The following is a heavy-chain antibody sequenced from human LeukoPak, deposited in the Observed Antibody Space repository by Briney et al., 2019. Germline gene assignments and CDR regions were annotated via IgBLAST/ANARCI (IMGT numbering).Heavy chain of an antibody. Sequence: PGGSLRLSCSVSRFTFSTYVMHWVRQAPGKGLEYVSAISSNGDNTYYADSVKGRFTISRDNSKNTLYLQMSSLRADDTAVYYCVRGTGYWGQGTLGTVSS. V-gene: IGHV3-64D*06. CDR3: VRGTGY. J-gene: IGHJ4*02. CDR2: ISSNGDNT. CDR1: RFTFSTYV.